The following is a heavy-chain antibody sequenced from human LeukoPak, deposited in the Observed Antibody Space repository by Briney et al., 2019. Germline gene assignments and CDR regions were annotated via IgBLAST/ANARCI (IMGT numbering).Heavy chain of an antibody. CDR3: ARDQASVLRHLDWWSIALNM. CDR1: GYSISSGYF. CDR2: IYHTGST. V-gene: IGHV4-38-2*02. Sequence: PSETLSLTCAVSGYSISSGYFWGWIRQPPGKGLEWIGSIYHTGSTYYNPSLKSRVTISVDTLKNQFSLKLRSMTAADTAVYYCARDQASVLRHLDWWSIALNMWGQGAMVTVSS. D-gene: IGHD3-9*01. J-gene: IGHJ3*02.